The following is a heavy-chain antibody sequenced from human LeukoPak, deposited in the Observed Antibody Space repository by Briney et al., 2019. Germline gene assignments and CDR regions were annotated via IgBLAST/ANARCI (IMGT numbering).Heavy chain of an antibody. D-gene: IGHD4-11*01. CDR3: AKSYFDYSTYYSYYFSL. Sequence: SETLSLTCTVSGGSISGGYWSWIRQPPGRGLEWIGYVYTSGSTNYNSSLKSRVTISVDTTKSQFALKLSSVTAADTAVYYCAKSYFDYSTYYSYYFSLWGQGALVTVSS. CDR2: VYTSGST. V-gene: IGHV4-4*09. J-gene: IGHJ4*02. CDR1: GGSISGGY.